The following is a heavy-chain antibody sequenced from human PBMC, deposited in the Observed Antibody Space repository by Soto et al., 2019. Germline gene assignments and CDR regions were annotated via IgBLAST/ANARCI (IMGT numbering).Heavy chain of an antibody. Sequence: GGSLRLSCAASGFTFSSYGMHRVRQAPGKGLEWVAVIWYDGSNKYYADSVKGRFTISRDNSKNTLYLQMNSLRAEDTAEYYCAKGGAIVAAGTRVYLYNAMDVWGQGTTVTVSS. V-gene: IGHV3-33*06. CDR1: GFTFSSYG. J-gene: IGHJ6*02. D-gene: IGHD1-26*01. CDR2: IWYDGSNK. CDR3: AKGGAIVAAGTRVYLYNAMDV.